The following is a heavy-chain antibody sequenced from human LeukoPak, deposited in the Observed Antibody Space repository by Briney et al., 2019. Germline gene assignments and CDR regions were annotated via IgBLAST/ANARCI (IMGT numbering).Heavy chain of an antibody. J-gene: IGHJ4*02. CDR1: GFTFHDYA. Sequence: GGSLRLSCAASGFTFHDYAMHWVRQAPGKGLEWVSLFNGDGGKTYYGDSGKGRFTISRDNSKNSLYLQMNSLRTEDTAFYYCAKGMYYYDSSGYASAIDYWGQGTLVTVSS. V-gene: IGHV3-43*02. CDR2: FNGDGGKT. CDR3: AKGMYYYDSSGYASAIDY. D-gene: IGHD3-22*01.